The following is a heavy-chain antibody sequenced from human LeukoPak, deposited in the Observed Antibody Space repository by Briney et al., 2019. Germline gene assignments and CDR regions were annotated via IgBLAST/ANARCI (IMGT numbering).Heavy chain of an antibody. J-gene: IGHJ4*02. D-gene: IGHD1-26*01. V-gene: IGHV3-48*02. CDR3: ARGVGATGMYYFDY. Sequence: PGRSLRLSCAASGFTFSSYSMNWVRQAPGKGLEWVSYISSSSTIYYADSVKGRFTISRGDAKNSLYLQMNSLRDEDTAVYYCARGVGATGMYYFDYWGQGTLVTVSS. CDR1: GFTFSSYS. CDR2: ISSSSTI.